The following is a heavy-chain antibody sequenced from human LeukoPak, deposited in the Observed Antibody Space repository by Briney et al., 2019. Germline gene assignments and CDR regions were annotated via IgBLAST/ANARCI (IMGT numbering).Heavy chain of an antibody. J-gene: IGHJ6*02. CDR1: GGSISNYY. V-gene: IGHV4-59*08. CDR2: ISYIGTT. CDR3: ARHIPVIWSSGYYYGMDV. D-gene: IGHD3-3*01. Sequence: MASETLSLTCTVSGGSISNYYWSWIRQPPGKGLEWIGYISYIGTTNYNPSLRSRVAISEDTSRNQFSLRLNSVTAADTAVYYCARHIPVIWSSGYYYGMDVWGQGTTVTVSS.